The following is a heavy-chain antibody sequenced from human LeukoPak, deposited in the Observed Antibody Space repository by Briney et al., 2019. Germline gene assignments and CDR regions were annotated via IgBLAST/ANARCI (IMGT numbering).Heavy chain of an antibody. CDR2: ISAYTGDT. Sequence: ASVNVSCNTSGYTFTNYGIGWVRQAPGQGLEWMGWISAYTGDTHYVQKFHDRVTMTIDTSTNTAYMQLTTLTSDDTAVYYCARGLGLRLRPSRFDPWGQGTLVTVSS. V-gene: IGHV1-18*01. CDR1: GYTFTNYG. J-gene: IGHJ5*02. CDR3: ARGLGLRLRPSRFDP. D-gene: IGHD2-21*02.